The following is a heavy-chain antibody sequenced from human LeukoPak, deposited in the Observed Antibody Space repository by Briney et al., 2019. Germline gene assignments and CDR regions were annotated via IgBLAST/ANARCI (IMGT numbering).Heavy chain of an antibody. V-gene: IGHV1-2*02. J-gene: IGHJ3*02. CDR3: SRDGDYYDTSTDAFDI. CDR2: INPNVGAT. CDR1: GYTSTGHY. Sequence: GASVKVSCKSSGYTSTGHYLHWVRQAPGQGLEWMGWINPNVGATNYAQKFQGRVTMTRDTSITTAYMELSRLRSDDTAMYYCSRDGDYYDTSTDAFDIWGQGTMVTVSS. D-gene: IGHD3-22*01.